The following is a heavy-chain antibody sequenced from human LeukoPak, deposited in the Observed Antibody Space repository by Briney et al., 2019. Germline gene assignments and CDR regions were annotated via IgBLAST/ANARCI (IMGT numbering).Heavy chain of an antibody. CDR3: ARHSRSGYSDYESAFDI. CDR2: VNLQGST. D-gene: IGHD5-12*01. J-gene: IGHJ3*02. V-gene: IGHV4-4*02. Sequence: SETLSLTCGVSGGSITNTNYWTWVRQPPGKGLEWIGEVNLQGSTNYNPSLMGRVAISVDTSENHISLQLTSVTAADTAVYYCARHSRSGYSDYESAFDIWGQGTMVIVSS. CDR1: GGSITNTNY.